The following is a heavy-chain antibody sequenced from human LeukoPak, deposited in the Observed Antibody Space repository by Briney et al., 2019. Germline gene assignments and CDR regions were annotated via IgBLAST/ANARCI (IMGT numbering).Heavy chain of an antibody. D-gene: IGHD6-13*01. CDR2: INHSGST. Sequence: SETLSLTCTVSGGSISSYYWSWIRQPPGKGLEWIGEINHSGSTNYNPSLKSRVTISVDTSKNQFSLKLSSVTAADTAVYYCASPMGQAAAGTKAQGRPAMDVWGQGTTVTVSS. V-gene: IGHV4-34*01. CDR1: GGSISSYY. CDR3: ASPMGQAAAGTKAQGRPAMDV. J-gene: IGHJ6*02.